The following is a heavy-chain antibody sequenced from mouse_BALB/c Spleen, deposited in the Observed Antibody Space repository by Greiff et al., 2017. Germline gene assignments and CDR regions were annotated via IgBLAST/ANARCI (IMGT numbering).Heavy chain of an antibody. V-gene: IGHV3-6*02. CDR1: GYSITSGYY. Sequence: EVKLQESGPGLVKPSQSLSLTCSVTGYSITSGYYWNWIRQFPGNKLEWMGYISYDGSNNYNPSLKNRISITRDTSKNQFFLKLNSVTTEDTATYYCARGDYDDDDSPMDYWGQGTSVTVSS. CDR2: ISYDGSN. CDR3: ARGDYDDDDSPMDY. D-gene: IGHD2-4*01. J-gene: IGHJ4*01.